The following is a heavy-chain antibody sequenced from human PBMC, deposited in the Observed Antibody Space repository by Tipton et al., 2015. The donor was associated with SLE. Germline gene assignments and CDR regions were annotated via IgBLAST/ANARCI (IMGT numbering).Heavy chain of an antibody. CDR3: ARARQQLDAFDI. J-gene: IGHJ3*02. D-gene: IGHD6-13*01. CDR2: IYYSGST. CDR1: GGSISSYY. V-gene: IGHV4-59*01. Sequence: TLSLTCTVSGGSISSYYWSWSRQPPGKGLEWIGYIYYSGSTNYNPSLKSRVTISVDTSKNQFSLKLSSVTAADTAVYYCARARQQLDAFDIWGQGTMVTVSS.